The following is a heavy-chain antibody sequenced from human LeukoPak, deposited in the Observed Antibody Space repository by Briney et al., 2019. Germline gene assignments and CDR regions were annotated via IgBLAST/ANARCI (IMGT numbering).Heavy chain of an antibody. CDR2: ISSNGDST. D-gene: IGHD3-10*01. J-gene: IGHJ5*02. CDR1: GFTFSSYA. Sequence: GGSLRLSCAASGFTFSSYAMHWVRQAPGKGLEYVSAISSNGDSTYYANSVKGRFTISRDNSKNTLYLQMGSLGADDMAVYYCARDRGGSGSYFWFDPWGQGTLVTVSS. CDR3: ARDRGGSGSYFWFDP. V-gene: IGHV3-64*01.